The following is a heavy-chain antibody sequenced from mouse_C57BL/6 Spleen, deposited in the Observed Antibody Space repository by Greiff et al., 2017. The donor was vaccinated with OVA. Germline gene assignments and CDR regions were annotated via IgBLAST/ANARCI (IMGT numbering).Heavy chain of an antibody. D-gene: IGHD2-4*01. Sequence: VQLQQSGAELVRPGASVTLSCKASGYTFTDYEMHWVKQTPVHGLEWIGAIDPETGGTAYNQKFKGKAILTADKSSSTAYMELRSLTSEDSAVYYCTKGLRVYYAMDYWGQGTSVTVSS. CDR1: GYTFTDYE. J-gene: IGHJ4*01. CDR3: TKGLRVYYAMDY. V-gene: IGHV1-15*01. CDR2: IDPETGGT.